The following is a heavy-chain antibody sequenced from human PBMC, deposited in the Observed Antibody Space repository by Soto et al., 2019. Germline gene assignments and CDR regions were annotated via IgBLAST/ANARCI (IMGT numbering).Heavy chain of an antibody. D-gene: IGHD6-19*01. CDR2: VSHDGRNT. CDR3: AKGGRQWLVTSDFNY. J-gene: IGHJ4*02. Sequence: VQLVESGGGVVQPGRSLRLSCAASGFTFSDYAMHWVRQAPGKGLEWVAVVSHDGRNTHYADSVKGRFTISRDSSKNTGSLEMTSLRAEDTAVYYCAKGGRQWLVTSDFNYWGQGALVTVPS. V-gene: IGHV3-30*18. CDR1: GFTFSDYA.